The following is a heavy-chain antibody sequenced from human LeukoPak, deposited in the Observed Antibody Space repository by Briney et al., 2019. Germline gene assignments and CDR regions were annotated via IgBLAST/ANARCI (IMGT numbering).Heavy chain of an antibody. D-gene: IGHD2-8*02. CDR3: ARGFGTSAQHPFGI. CDR2: IYYTGST. J-gene: IGHJ3*02. CDR1: GRSISGYY. Sequence: SETLSLTCTVSGRSISGYYWSWVRQPPRKGLEWNGYIYYTGSTNYNPSLKSRVTISVETSKNQFSLKLSSVTAADTAVYYCARGFGTSAQHPFGIWGPGTMVPGSS. V-gene: IGHV4-59*01.